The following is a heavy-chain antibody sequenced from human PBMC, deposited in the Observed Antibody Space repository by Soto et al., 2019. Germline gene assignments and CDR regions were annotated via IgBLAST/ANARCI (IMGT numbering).Heavy chain of an antibody. CDR3: AKHVGDYDSSGYRTGGMDV. V-gene: IGHV3-23*01. D-gene: IGHD3-22*01. J-gene: IGHJ6*02. CDR1: GFTFSSYA. CDR2: ISGSGGST. Sequence: EVQLLESGGGLVQPGGSLRLSCAASGFTFSSYAMSWVRQAPGKGLEWVSAISGSGGSTYYADSVKGRFTISRDNSKNTLYLQMNSLRAEDTAVYYCAKHVGDYDSSGYRTGGMDVWGQGTTVTVSS.